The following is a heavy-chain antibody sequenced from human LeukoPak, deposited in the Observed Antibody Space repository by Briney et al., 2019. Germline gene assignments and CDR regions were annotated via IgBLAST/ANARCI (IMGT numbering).Heavy chain of an antibody. CDR3: VKDRGAGMAGFLDY. V-gene: IGHV3-9*03. Sequence: GRFLRLSCAASGFTFEDYAMHWVRQAPGKGLKWVSGISWNSGSIAYADSVKGRSTISRDNAKTSLYLRINSQSFEDIALYYCVKDRGAGMAGFLDYWGQGTLVTVSS. CDR1: GFTFEDYA. CDR2: ISWNSGSI. J-gene: IGHJ4*02. D-gene: IGHD6-13*01.